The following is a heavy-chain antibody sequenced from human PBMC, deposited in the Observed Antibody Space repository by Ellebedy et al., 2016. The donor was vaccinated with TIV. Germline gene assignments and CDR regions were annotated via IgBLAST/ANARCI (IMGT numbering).Heavy chain of an antibody. V-gene: IGHV3-74*01. J-gene: IGHJ4*02. Sequence: PGGSLRLSCVASRFTLSGYWMHWVRQVPGKGLVWLARTDGSSTSYADSVEGRFTISRDNAKKTLYLEMSGLRSDDTAVYYCARESVRYFDWDYWGQGTLVAV. D-gene: IGHD3-9*01. CDR3: ARESVRYFDWDY. CDR2: TDGSST. CDR1: RFTLSGYW.